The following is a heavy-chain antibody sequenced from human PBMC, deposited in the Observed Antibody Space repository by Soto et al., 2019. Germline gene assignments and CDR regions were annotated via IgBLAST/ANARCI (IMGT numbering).Heavy chain of an antibody. CDR2: ISGSGGST. J-gene: IGHJ4*02. V-gene: IGHV3-23*01. D-gene: IGHD1-7*01. CDR1: GFTFSSYA. Sequence: GGSLRHSCAASGFTFSSYAMSWVRQAPGKGLEWVSAISGSGGSTYYADSVKGRFTISRDNSKNTLYLQMNSLRAEDTAVYYCAKDRLITGTLYFDYWGQGTLVTVSS. CDR3: AKDRLITGTLYFDY.